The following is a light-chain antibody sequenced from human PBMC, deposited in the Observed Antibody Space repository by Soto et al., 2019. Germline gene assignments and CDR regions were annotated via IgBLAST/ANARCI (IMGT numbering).Light chain of an antibody. J-gene: IGKJ1*01. CDR1: QNVITY. Sequence: DIQMTQSPSSLSASVGDRVIITCRASQNVITYLNWYQQKPGKAPKLLIYKASTLKSGVPSRFSGSGSGTEFTLTISSLQPDDFATYYCQHYNSYSEAFGQGTKVDIK. CDR3: QHYNSYSEA. CDR2: KAS. V-gene: IGKV1-5*03.